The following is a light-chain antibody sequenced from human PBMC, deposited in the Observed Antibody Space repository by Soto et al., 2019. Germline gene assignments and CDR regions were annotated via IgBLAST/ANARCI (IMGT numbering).Light chain of an antibody. CDR3: SSYTSSSIDV. Sequence: HSALTQPASVSGSPGQSITISCTGTSSDVRGYNYVSWYQQHPGKAPKLMIYEVSNRPSGVSNRFSGSKSGNTASLTISGLQAEDEADYYCSSYTSSSIDVFGTGTKVTVL. J-gene: IGLJ1*01. V-gene: IGLV2-14*01. CDR2: EVS. CDR1: SSDVRGYNY.